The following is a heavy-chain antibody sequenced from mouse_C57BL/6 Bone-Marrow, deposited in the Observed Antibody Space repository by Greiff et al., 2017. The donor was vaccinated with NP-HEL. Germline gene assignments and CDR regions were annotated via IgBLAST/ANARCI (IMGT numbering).Heavy chain of an antibody. CDR1: GFSLTSYG. D-gene: IGHD1-1*01. Sequence: VQLQESGPGLVQPSQSLSITCTVSGFSLTSYGVHWVRQSPGKGLDWLGVIWSGGSTDYNAAFISRLSISKDNSKSQVFFKMNSLQADDTAIYYCASYYYGGTWFAYWGQGTLVTVSA. V-gene: IGHV2-2*01. CDR2: IWSGGST. J-gene: IGHJ3*01. CDR3: ASYYYGGTWFAY.